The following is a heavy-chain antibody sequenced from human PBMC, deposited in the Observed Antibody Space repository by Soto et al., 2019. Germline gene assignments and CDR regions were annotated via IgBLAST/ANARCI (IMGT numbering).Heavy chain of an antibody. J-gene: IGHJ4*02. CDR2: VSHDGRNT. CDR3: AKGGRQWLVTSDFNY. Sequence: AGGSLRLSCAASGFTFSNYGMYWVRQAPGKGLEWVAVVSHDGRNTHYADSVKGRFTISRDSSKNTVSLEMTSLRAEDTAVYYCAKGGRQWLVTSDFNYWGQGALVTVS. CDR1: GFTFSNYG. D-gene: IGHD6-19*01. V-gene: IGHV3-30*18.